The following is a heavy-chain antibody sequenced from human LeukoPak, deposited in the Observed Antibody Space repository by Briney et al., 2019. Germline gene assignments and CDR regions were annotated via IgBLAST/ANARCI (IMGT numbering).Heavy chain of an antibody. J-gene: IGHJ4*02. CDR2: IYSGGST. CDR1: GFTVSSNY. D-gene: IGHD2-15*01. Sequence: GGSLRLSCAASGFTVSSNYMSWVRQAPGKGLEWVSVIYSGGSTYYADSVKGRFTISRDNSKNTLYLQMNSLRAEDTAVYYCARGCSGGSCYLYFDYWGQGTLVTVSS. CDR3: ARGCSGGSCYLYFDY. V-gene: IGHV3-53*01.